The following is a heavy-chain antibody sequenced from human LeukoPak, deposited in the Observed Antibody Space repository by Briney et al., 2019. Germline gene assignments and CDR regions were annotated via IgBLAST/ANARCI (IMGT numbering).Heavy chain of an antibody. J-gene: IGHJ6*03. D-gene: IGHD3-10*01. Sequence: PGGSLRLSCAASGFTFSSYAMSWVRQAPGKGLEWVTAISGSGGSTYYADSVKGRFTISRDNSKNTLYLQMNSLRAEDTAVYYCAKDVIEPGDDSGTFYYYYYMDVWGKGTTVTVSS. V-gene: IGHV3-23*01. CDR3: AKDVIEPGDDSGTFYYYYYMDV. CDR1: GFTFSSYA. CDR2: ISGSGGST.